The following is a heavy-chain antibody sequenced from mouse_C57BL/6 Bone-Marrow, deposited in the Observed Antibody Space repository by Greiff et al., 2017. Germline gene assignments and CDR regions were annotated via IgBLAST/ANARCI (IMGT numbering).Heavy chain of an antibody. CDR2: IDHNSGGT. D-gene: IGHD2-14*01. Sequence: QVQLQQSGAELVKPGASVKLSCKASGYTFTSYWMHWVKQRPGRGLEWIGRIDHNSGGTKYTAKFKRKATLTVDKPSSTAYMQHSSLTSEDSAVXYCAGEVPSYFDVWGTGTTVTVSS. CDR3: AGEVPSYFDV. V-gene: IGHV1-72*01. CDR1: GYTFTSYW. J-gene: IGHJ1*03.